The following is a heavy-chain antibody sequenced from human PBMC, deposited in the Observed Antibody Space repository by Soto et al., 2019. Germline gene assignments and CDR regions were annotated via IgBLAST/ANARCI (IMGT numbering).Heavy chain of an antibody. Sequence: EVQLLESGGGVVQPGGSLRISCLASGFKFKKFAMSLGRQAPGEGLEWVSGISCCGGSTSYAGSVKGRFSIARDDSTNTLSLQMNNLRVEDTAQYYCAKADGEQWLLPHLDKWGQGTLVTVS. CDR1: GFKFKKFA. CDR3: AKADGEQWLLPHLDK. J-gene: IGHJ4*02. CDR2: ISCCGGST. D-gene: IGHD6-19*01. V-gene: IGHV3-23*01.